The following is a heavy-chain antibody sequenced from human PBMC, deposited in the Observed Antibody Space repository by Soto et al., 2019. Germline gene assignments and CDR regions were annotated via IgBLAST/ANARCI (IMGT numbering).Heavy chain of an antibody. CDR1: GGSISSGGYY. J-gene: IGHJ6*02. CDR3: ARMAENGSGSLRDDYYYYYGMAV. Sequence: SETLSLTCTVSGGSISSGGYYWSWIRQHPGKGLEWIGYIYYSGSTYYNPSLKSRVTISVDTSKNQFSLKLSSVTAAGTAVYYCARMAENGSGSLRDDYYYYYGMAVWGQGTTVTVSS. CDR2: IYYSGST. D-gene: IGHD3-10*01. V-gene: IGHV4-31*03.